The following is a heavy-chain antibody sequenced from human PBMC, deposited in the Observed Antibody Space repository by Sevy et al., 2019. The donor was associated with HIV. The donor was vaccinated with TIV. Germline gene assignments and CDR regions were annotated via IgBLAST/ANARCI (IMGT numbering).Heavy chain of an antibody. CDR2: IGSGFNI. CDR3: ATDQDWAFDN. CDR1: GSTFSGHH. D-gene: IGHD3-9*01. Sequence: GGCLRLSCELSGSTFSGHHLNWVRQAPGKGLEWVAYIGSGFNIYYTHSVRGRFTISRDNARNSLFLQMDSLRAEDTAVYYCATDQDWAFDNWGQGTLVTVSS. V-gene: IGHV3-48*01. J-gene: IGHJ4*02.